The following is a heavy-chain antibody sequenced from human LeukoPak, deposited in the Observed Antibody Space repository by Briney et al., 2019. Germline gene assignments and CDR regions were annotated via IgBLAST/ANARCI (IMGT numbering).Heavy chain of an antibody. D-gene: IGHD6-13*01. CDR3: ARGGGIAASGTPH. J-gene: IGHJ4*02. Sequence: GGSLRLSCAASGFTFSSYSMNWVRQAPGKGLEWVSYVSSSSTTIYYADSVKGRFTISRDNAKNSLYLQMNSLRVEDTAVYYCARGGGIAASGTPHWGQGTLVTVSS. CDR2: VSSSSTTI. CDR1: GFTFSSYS. V-gene: IGHV3-48*01.